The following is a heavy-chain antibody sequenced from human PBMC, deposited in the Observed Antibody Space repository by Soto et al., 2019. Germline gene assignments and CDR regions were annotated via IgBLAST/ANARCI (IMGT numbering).Heavy chain of an antibody. CDR1: GFTFSSYA. D-gene: IGHD6-6*01. CDR2: ISGSGGST. CDR3: AKDLGPGSSSPVFDY. J-gene: IGHJ4*02. V-gene: IGHV3-23*01. Sequence: GGSLRLSCAASGFTFSSYAMSWVRQAPGKGLEWVSAISGSGGSTYYADSVKGRFTISRDNSKNTLYLQMNSLRAEDTAVYYCAKDLGPGSSSPVFDYWGQGTLVTVSS.